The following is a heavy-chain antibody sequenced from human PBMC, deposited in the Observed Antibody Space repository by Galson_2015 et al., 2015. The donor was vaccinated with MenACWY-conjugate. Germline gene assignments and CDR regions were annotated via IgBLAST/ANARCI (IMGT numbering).Heavy chain of an antibody. CDR3: ARGHYGMDV. CDR2: IKKDGSEK. J-gene: IGHJ6*02. CDR1: GFTFRNYW. Sequence: SLRLSCAVSGFTFRNYWMTLVRQAPGKGLEWVASIKKDGSEKYYVDSVKGRFTISRDNTKNSMYLEMNSLRAEDTAVYYCARGHYGMDVWGQGTTVTASS. V-gene: IGHV3-7*03.